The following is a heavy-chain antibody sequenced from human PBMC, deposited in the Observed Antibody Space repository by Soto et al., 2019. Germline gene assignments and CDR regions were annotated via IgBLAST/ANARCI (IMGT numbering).Heavy chain of an antibody. J-gene: IGHJ6*03. Sequence: SETLSLTCTFSGGSISSYYWSWIRQPPGKGLEWIGYIYYSGSTNYNPSLKSRVTISVDTSKNQFSLKLSSVTAADTAVYYCATMALAGGYMDVWGKGTTVTVSS. V-gene: IGHV4-59*08. CDR1: GGSISSYY. CDR3: ATMALAGGYMDV. D-gene: IGHD3-10*01. CDR2: IYYSGST.